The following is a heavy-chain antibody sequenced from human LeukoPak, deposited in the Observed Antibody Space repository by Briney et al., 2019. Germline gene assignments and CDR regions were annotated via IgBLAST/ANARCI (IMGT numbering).Heavy chain of an antibody. CDR2: ISSSSSTI. CDR3: ARGPDSTSGHYYYMDV. CDR1: GFTFSSYS. D-gene: IGHD2-15*01. V-gene: IGHV3-48*01. Sequence: GGSLRLSCAASGFTFSSYSMNWVRQAPGKGLEWVSYISSSSSTIYYADSVKGRFTISRDNAKNSLYLQMNSLRAEDTAVYYCARGPDSTSGHYYYMDVWGKGTTVTVSS. J-gene: IGHJ6*03.